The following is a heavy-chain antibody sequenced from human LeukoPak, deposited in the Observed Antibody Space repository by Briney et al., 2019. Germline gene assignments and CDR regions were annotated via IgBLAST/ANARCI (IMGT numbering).Heavy chain of an antibody. CDR1: GGSISGGNYY. Sequence: PSETLSLTCTVSGGSISGGNYYWIWIRQPAGKGLEWIGEINHSGSTNYNPSLKSRVTISVDTSKNQFSLKLSSVTAADTAVYYCARRYFDWLFQGRAFDIWGQGTMVTVSS. J-gene: IGHJ3*02. D-gene: IGHD3-9*01. CDR2: INHSGST. V-gene: IGHV4-61*10. CDR3: ARRYFDWLFQGRAFDI.